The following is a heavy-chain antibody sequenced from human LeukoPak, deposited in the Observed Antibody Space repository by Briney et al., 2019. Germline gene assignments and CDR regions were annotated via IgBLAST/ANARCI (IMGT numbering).Heavy chain of an antibody. J-gene: IGHJ1*01. D-gene: IGHD3-22*01. CDR3: AIMHGYYDGTGYWVQ. Sequence: GGSLRLSCAASGFTFASYGMSWVRQAPGEGLEWVSFITTNGGRTSYADSVEGRFTISRDNPRNTLYMQMNSLRDEDTAVYYCAIMHGYYDGTGYWVQWGQGTLVTVSS. CDR1: GFTFASYG. CDR2: ITTNGGRT. V-gene: IGHV3-23*01.